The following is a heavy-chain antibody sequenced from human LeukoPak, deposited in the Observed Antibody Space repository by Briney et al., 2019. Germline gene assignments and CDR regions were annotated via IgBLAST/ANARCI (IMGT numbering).Heavy chain of an antibody. V-gene: IGHV1-18*01. J-gene: IGHJ4*02. Sequence: ASVKVSCKGSGYTFTSYGISWVRQAPGQGLEWMGWSSAYNGNTNYAQKLQGRVTMTTDTSTSTAYMELRSLRSDDTAVYYCARSDVGYCSSTSCSHFDYWGQGTLVTVSS. CDR1: GYTFTSYG. CDR3: ARSDVGYCSSTSCSHFDY. D-gene: IGHD2-2*01. CDR2: SSAYNGNT.